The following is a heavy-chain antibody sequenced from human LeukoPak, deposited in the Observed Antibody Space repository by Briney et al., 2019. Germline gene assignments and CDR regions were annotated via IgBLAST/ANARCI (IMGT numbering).Heavy chain of an antibody. CDR3: ARLTFSYDILTGYPYYFDY. CDR2: INPNSGGT. Sequence: APVKASCKASGYTFTGYYMHWVRQAPVQGLEWMGWINPNSGGTNYAQKFQGRVTMTRDTSISTAYMELSRLSSDDTAVYYCARLTFSYDILTGYPYYFDYWGQGTLVTVSS. V-gene: IGHV1-2*02. J-gene: IGHJ4*02. CDR1: GYTFTGYY. D-gene: IGHD3-9*01.